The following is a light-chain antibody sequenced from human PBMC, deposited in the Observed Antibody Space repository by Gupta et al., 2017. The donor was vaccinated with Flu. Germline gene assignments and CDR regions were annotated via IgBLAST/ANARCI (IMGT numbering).Light chain of an antibody. CDR2: AAS. CDR1: QSISSY. Sequence: IQMTPCQSALSAPVGDRVTITCRASQSISSYLNWYQQKPGKAPKLLIYAASSLQSGVPSRFSGSGSGTDFTLTISSLQPEDFATYYCQQSYSTPLTFGPGTKVDIK. CDR3: QQSYSTPLT. V-gene: IGKV1-39*01. J-gene: IGKJ3*01.